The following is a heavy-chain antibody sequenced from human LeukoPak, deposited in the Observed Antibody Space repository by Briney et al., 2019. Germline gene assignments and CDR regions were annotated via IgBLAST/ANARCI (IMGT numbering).Heavy chain of an antibody. CDR1: GRAVTIFY. V-gene: IGHV4-59*08. J-gene: IGHJ4*02. CDR3: ARHGFASAVILDY. Sequence: SETLSLTCSVSGRAVTIFYWSWIRQSPERGLEWIGYFYYSGSTKYNPSLKGRFPMSGDTSKDQLSPKLRSVTPADTAMNYFARHGFASAVILDYWGEGDPVTASS. D-gene: IGHD2-21*02. CDR2: FYYSGST.